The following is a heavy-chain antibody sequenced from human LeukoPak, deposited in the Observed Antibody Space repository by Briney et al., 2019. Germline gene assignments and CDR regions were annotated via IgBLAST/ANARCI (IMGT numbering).Heavy chain of an antibody. CDR3: AKSAGATGYYYYYMDV. D-gene: IGHD1-26*01. CDR2: ISGSGDST. J-gene: IGHJ6*03. V-gene: IGHV3-23*01. CDR1: GFTFSDDY. Sequence: GGSLRLSCAASGFTFSDDYMSWVRQAPGKGLEWVSTISGSGDSTYYAASVKGRFTISRGNSKNTLYLQMNSLRAEGTAVYYCAKSAGATGYYYYYMDVWGKETTVTVSS.